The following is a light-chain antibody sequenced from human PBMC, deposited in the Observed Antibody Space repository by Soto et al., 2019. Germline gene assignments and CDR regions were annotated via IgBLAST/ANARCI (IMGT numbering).Light chain of an antibody. CDR3: SSYTSSSTHV. CDR1: SSDVGAYNV. CDR2: DVS. Sequence: QSVLTQPASVSGSPGQSITISCTGTSSDVGAYNVVSWYQQHPGKVPKLMIFDVSSRPSGVSDRFSGSKSGNTASLTISGLQAEDEGDYYCSSYTSSSTHVFGSGTKVTVL. V-gene: IGLV2-14*03. J-gene: IGLJ1*01.